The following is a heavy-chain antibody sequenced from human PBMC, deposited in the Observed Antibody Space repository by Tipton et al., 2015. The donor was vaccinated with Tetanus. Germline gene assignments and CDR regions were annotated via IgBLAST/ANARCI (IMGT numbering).Heavy chain of an antibody. Sequence: TLSLTCTVSGGLITTGGYSWGWIRQPPGQGLEWIGYIYQTDSTYYSPSLRGRVTISTVGTKNHVSLRLTSVTAADTGAYFCVRGRGSGAQSFGFEHWGRGNLVTVSS. J-gene: IGHJ4*02. CDR3: VRGRGSGAQSFGFEH. CDR1: GGLITTGGYS. D-gene: IGHD1-26*01. CDR2: IYQTDST. V-gene: IGHV4-30-2*01.